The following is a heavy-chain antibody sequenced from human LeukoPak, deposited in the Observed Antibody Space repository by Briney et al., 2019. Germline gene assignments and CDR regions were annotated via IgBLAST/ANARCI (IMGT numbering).Heavy chain of an antibody. CDR2: ISGSGNT. CDR3: AREGRSSTPGY. V-gene: IGHV4-4*07. D-gene: IGHD2-15*01. J-gene: IGHJ4*01. Sequence: SETLSLTCSVSGGSIRSYYWSWIRQPAGKKLEWIGRISGSGNTDYNPSLKSRLTMSVDTSKNQFSLKLNSVTAADTAVYYCAREGRSSTPGYWGQGTLVAVSS. CDR1: GGSIRSYY.